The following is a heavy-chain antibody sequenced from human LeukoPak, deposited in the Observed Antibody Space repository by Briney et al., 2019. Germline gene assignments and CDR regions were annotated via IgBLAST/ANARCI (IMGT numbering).Heavy chain of an antibody. CDR2: IYHSGST. J-gene: IGHJ3*02. Sequence: SETLSLTCTVSGYSINSGYYWGWIRQPPGKGLEWIGSIYHSGSTYYNPSLKSRVTISLDTSKNQFSLKLSSVTAADTAVYYCARDFSAAFDIWGQGTMVTVSS. V-gene: IGHV4-38-2*02. D-gene: IGHD2/OR15-2a*01. CDR3: ARDFSAAFDI. CDR1: GYSINSGYY.